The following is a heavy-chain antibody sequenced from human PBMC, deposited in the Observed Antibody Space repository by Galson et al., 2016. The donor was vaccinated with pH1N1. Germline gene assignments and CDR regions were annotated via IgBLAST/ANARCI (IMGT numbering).Heavy chain of an antibody. V-gene: IGHV3-23*01. D-gene: IGHD4-17*01. J-gene: IGHJ4*02. CDR2: ISGGST. CDR3: AKSHYDDYVGHFDY. CDR1: GFSFSTYA. Sequence: SLRLSCAASGFSFSTYAMTWVRQAAGKGLEWVSSISGGSTYYADSVKGRFTISRDNSKSTLYLQMSSLRAEDTAVYYCAKSHYDDYVGHFDYWGQGTLVTVSS.